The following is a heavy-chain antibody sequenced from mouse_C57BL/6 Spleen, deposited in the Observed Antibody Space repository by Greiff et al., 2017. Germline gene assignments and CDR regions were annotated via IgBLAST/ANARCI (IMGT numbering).Heavy chain of an antibody. Sequence: QVQLKQPGAELVKPGASVKLSCKASGYTFTSYWMHWVKQRPGRGLEWIGRIDPNSGGTKYNEKFKSKATLTVDKPSSTAYMQLSSLTSEDSAVYYCARSEDNYDGAWFAYWGQGTLVTVSA. CDR3: ARSEDNYDGAWFAY. D-gene: IGHD2-12*01. V-gene: IGHV1-72*01. CDR1: GYTFTSYW. J-gene: IGHJ3*01. CDR2: IDPNSGGT.